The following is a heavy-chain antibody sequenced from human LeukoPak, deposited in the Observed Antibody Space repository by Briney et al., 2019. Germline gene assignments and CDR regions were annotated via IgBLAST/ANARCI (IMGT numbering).Heavy chain of an antibody. CDR1: GFTFDDYG. V-gene: IGHV3-20*01. J-gene: IGHJ5*02. Sequence: GGSLRLSCAASGFTFDDYGMSWVRQAPGKGLEWVSGISWNGGTTGYADSVKGRFTISRDNAKNSLYLQMNSLRAEDTALYHCARGTSSSWTLGWFDPWGQGTLVTVSS. CDR3: ARGTSSSWTLGWFDP. CDR2: ISWNGGTT. D-gene: IGHD6-13*01.